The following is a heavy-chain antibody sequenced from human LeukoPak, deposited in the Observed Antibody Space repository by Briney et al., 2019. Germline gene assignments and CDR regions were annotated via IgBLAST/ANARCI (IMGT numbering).Heavy chain of an antibody. D-gene: IGHD3-3*01. CDR2: INPNSSGT. CDR1: GYTFTGYY. Sequence: ASVKVSCKASGYTFTGYYMHWVRQAPGQGLEWMGWINPNSSGTNYAQKFQGRVTMTRDTSISTAYMELSRLRSDDTAVYYCARADYDFWSGYWGAFDYWGQGTLVTVSS. CDR3: ARADYDFWSGYWGAFDY. J-gene: IGHJ4*02. V-gene: IGHV1-2*02.